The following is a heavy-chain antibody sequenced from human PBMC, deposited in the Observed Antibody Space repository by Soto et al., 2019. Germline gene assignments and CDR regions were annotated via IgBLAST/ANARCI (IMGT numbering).Heavy chain of an antibody. Sequence: SETLSLTCTVSGGSISSGGYYWSWIRQHPGKGLEWIGYIYYSGSTYYNPSLKSRVTISIDTSKDQFSLKLSSVTAADTAVYYCARDFTDSSGPTLGMGVWGQGTTVTVSS. V-gene: IGHV4-31*03. CDR2: IYYSGST. CDR3: ARDFTDSSGPTLGMGV. D-gene: IGHD6-19*01. CDR1: GGSISSGGYY. J-gene: IGHJ6*02.